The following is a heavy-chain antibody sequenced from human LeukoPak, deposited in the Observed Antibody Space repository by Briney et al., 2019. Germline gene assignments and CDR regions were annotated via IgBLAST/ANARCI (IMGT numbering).Heavy chain of an antibody. J-gene: IGHJ4*02. D-gene: IGHD1-1*01. CDR1: GGSISSYY. Sequence: SETLSLTCTVSGGSISSYYWSWIRQPPGKGLEWIGYIYYSGSTNYNPSLKSRVTISVDTSKNQFSLKLSSVTAADTAVYYCARSCQLERGGGIDYWGQGTLVTVSS. CDR3: ARSCQLERGGGIDY. CDR2: IYYSGST. V-gene: IGHV4-59*01.